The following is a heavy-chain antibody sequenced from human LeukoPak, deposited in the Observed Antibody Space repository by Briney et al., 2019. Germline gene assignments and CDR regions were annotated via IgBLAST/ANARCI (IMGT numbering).Heavy chain of an antibody. J-gene: IGHJ3*02. CDR2: IKQDGSEK. Sequence: PGGSLRLSCAASGFTFDDYAMHWVRQAPGKGLEWVANIKQDGSEKYYVDSVKGRFTISRDNAKNSLYLQMNSLRAEDTAVYYCASSFRGGSYDGDAFDIWGQGTMVTVSS. D-gene: IGHD1-26*01. CDR3: ASSFRGGSYDGDAFDI. CDR1: GFTFDDYA. V-gene: IGHV3-7*01.